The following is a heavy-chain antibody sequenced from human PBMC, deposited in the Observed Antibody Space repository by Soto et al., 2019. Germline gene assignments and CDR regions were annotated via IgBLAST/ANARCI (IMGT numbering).Heavy chain of an antibody. D-gene: IGHD1-1*01. CDR3: AKLDGGGY. V-gene: IGHV4-4*02. J-gene: IGHJ4*02. CDR1: GGSISSNNW. Sequence: QVQLQESGPGLVTPSGTLSLTCAVSGGSISSNNWWSWVRQPPGKGLEWIGEIYHDGNTPYNPSLKSPVTISVDKSKNHFALILTSLTAAVTAVYYCAKLDGGGYWGQGTLVTVSS. CDR2: IYHDGNT.